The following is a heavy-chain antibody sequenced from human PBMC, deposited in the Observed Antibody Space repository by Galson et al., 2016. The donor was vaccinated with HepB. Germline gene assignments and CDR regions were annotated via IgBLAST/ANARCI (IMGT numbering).Heavy chain of an antibody. CDR2: ILSGGST. Sequence: SLRLSCAASGFTVSDNYMSWVRQAPGKGLEWVSVILSGGSTYHADSVKGRFTISRDNSRKTVFLQMNSLRAEDTAVYYCARGDGYVHAFDVWGLGTLVTVAS. J-gene: IGHJ3*01. D-gene: IGHD5-24*01. CDR3: ARGDGYVHAFDV. V-gene: IGHV3-66*01. CDR1: GFTVSDNY.